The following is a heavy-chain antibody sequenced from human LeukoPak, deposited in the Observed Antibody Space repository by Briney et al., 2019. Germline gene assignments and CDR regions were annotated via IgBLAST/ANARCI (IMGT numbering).Heavy chain of an antibody. V-gene: IGHV3-21*01. CDR1: GFTFSSYS. CDR3: ARERRGQYDSSGYYPNDAFDI. CDR2: ISSSSSYI. D-gene: IGHD3-22*01. J-gene: IGHJ3*02. Sequence: PGGSLRLSCAASGFTFSSYSMNWVRQAPGKGLVWVSSISSSSSYIYYADSVKGRFTISRDNAKNSLYLQMNSLRAEDTAVYYCARERRGQYDSSGYYPNDAFDIWGQGTMVTVSS.